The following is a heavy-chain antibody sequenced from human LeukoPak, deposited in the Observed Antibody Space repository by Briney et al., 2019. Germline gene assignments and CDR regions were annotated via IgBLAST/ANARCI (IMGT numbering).Heavy chain of an antibody. V-gene: IGHV7-4-1*02. CDR3: ARDYCSGGSCLFDP. CDR2: INTNTGNP. J-gene: IGHJ5*02. CDR1: GYTFTSYA. D-gene: IGHD2-15*01. Sequence: ASVKVSCKASGYTFTSYAMNWVRQAPGQGLEWMGWINTNTGNPTYAQGFTGRFVFSLDTSVSTAYLQISSLKAEDTAVYYCARDYCSGGSCLFDPWGQGTLVTVSS.